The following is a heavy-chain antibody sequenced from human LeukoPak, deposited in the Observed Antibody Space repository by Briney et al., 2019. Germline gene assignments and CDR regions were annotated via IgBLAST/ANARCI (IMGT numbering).Heavy chain of an antibody. CDR3: ARDQVGAVDTAMETDAFDI. J-gene: IGHJ3*02. V-gene: IGHV1-18*01. D-gene: IGHD5-18*01. Sequence: ATVKVSCKASGYTFTSYGISWVRQAPGQGLEWMGWISAYNGNTNYAQKLQGRVTMTTDTSTSTAYMELRSLRSDDTAVYYCARDQVGAVDTAMETDAFDIWGQGTMVTVSS. CDR1: GYTFTSYG. CDR2: ISAYNGNT.